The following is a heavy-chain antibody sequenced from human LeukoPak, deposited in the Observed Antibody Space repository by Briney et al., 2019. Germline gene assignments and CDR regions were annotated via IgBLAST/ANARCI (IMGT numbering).Heavy chain of an antibody. Sequence: PSETLSLTCTVSGGSISSGSYYWSWIRQPPGKGLEWIGSIYYSGSTYYNPSLKSRVTISVDTSKNQFSLKLSSVTAADTAVYYCARHSRAVAGYYYYYYGMDVWGQGTTVTVSS. J-gene: IGHJ6*02. CDR1: GGSISSGSYY. CDR3: ARHSRAVAGYYYYYYGMDV. V-gene: IGHV4-39*01. D-gene: IGHD6-19*01. CDR2: IYYSGST.